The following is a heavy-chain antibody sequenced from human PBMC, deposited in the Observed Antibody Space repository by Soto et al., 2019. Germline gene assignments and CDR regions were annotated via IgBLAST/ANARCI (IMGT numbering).Heavy chain of an antibody. Sequence: ASVKVSCKASGYSFINYAMFWVRQAPGQRLEWMGWINAASGDTKYSQKFQGRVTITRDTLASTAYMELSSLRSEDTAIYYCARGQSSGWTALDYWGQGALVTVSS. CDR2: INAASGDT. CDR1: GYSFINYA. D-gene: IGHD6-25*01. J-gene: IGHJ4*02. CDR3: ARGQSSGWTALDY. V-gene: IGHV1-3*01.